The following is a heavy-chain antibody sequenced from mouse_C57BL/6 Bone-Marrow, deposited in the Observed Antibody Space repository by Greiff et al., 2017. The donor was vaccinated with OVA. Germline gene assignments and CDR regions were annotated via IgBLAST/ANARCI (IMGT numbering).Heavy chain of an antibody. J-gene: IGHJ2*01. CDR3: ARVGYPYYFDY. V-gene: IGHV1-63*01. D-gene: IGHD2-2*01. Sequence: QVQLQQSGAELVRPGTSVKMSCKASGYTFTNYWIGWAKQRPGHGLEWIGDIYPGGGYTNYNEKFKGKATLIADKSSSTAYMQFSSLTSEDSAIYYCARVGYPYYFDYWGQGTTLTVSS. CDR1: GYTFTNYW. CDR2: IYPGGGYT.